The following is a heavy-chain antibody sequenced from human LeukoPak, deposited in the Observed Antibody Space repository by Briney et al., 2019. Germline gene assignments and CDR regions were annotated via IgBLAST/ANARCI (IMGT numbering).Heavy chain of an antibody. J-gene: IGHJ3*02. V-gene: IGHV1-69*05. CDR1: GGTFSSYA. CDR3: ARHITRKKEDAFDI. D-gene: IGHD3-10*01. Sequence: SVKVSCKASGGTFSSYAISWVRQAPGQGLEWMGGIIPIFGTANYAQKFQGRVTITTDESTSTAYMELSSLRSEDTAVYYCARHITRKKEDAFDIWGQGTMVTVSS. CDR2: IIPIFGTA.